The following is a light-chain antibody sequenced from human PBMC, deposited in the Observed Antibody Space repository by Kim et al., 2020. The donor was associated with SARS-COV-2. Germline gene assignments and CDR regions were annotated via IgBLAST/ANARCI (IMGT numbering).Light chain of an antibody. CDR1: QDISNY. V-gene: IGKV1-33*01. Sequence: DIQMTQSPSSLSASVGDRVTITCQASQDISNYLNWYQQKPGKAPKLLIYDASNLETGVPSRFSGSGYETDFTFTISSLQPEDIATYYCQQYDNLPLTFGGGTKVDIK. J-gene: IGKJ4*01. CDR2: DAS. CDR3: QQYDNLPLT.